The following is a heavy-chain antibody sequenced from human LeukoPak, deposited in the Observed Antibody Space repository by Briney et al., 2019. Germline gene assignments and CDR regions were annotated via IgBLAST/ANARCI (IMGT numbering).Heavy chain of an antibody. V-gene: IGHV4-39*01. CDR2: IYYSGST. CDR1: GGSISSSSYY. Sequence: SETLSLTCTVSGGSISSSSYYWGWIRQPPGKGLEWIGSIYYSGSTYYNPSLKSRVTISVDTSKNQFSLKLSSVTAADTAVYYCARGWASDYYFVYWGQGTLVTVSS. D-gene: IGHD3-3*01. CDR3: ARGWASDYYFVY. J-gene: IGHJ4*02.